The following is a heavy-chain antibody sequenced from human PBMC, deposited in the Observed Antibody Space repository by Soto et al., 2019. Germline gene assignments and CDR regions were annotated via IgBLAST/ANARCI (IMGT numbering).Heavy chain of an antibody. CDR2: ISDDGSNK. CDR1: GFPFSSYG. J-gene: IGHJ3*02. Sequence: QVQLLESGGGVVQPGRSLRLSCAASGFPFSSYGMHWVRQAPGKGLEWVAVISDDGSNKYYADSVKGRFTISRDNSENTLYLQMNSLRAEDTAVYYCAKEGPTHDAFDIWGQGRMVTVT. CDR3: AKEGPTHDAFDI. V-gene: IGHV3-30*18.